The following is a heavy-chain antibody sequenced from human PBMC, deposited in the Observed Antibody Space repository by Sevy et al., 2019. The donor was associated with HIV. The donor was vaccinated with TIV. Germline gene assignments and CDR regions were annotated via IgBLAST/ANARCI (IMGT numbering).Heavy chain of an antibody. CDR3: ARTTLGVVAATHPRYYYYYGMDV. D-gene: IGHD2-15*01. V-gene: IGHV1-69*13. Sequence: ASVKVSCKASGGTFSSYAISWVRQAPGQGLEWMGGIIPIFGTANYAQKLQGRVTITADESTGTAYMGLSSLRSEDTAVYYCARTTLGVVAATHPRYYYYYGMDVWGQGTTVTVSS. CDR2: IIPIFGTA. CDR1: GGTFSSYA. J-gene: IGHJ6*02.